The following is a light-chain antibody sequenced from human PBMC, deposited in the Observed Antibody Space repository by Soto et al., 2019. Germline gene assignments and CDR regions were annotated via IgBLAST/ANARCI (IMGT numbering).Light chain of an antibody. Sequence: QAVVTQSPSASASLGASVKLTCTLSSGHTNYAIAWHQQQPGKGPRYLMKLNSDGSHTKGGGIPDRFSGSISGTERYLTISSLQSEDEADYYCQTWGTGIRVFGGGTKLTVL. V-gene: IGLV4-69*01. CDR3: QTWGTGIRV. CDR2: LNSDGSH. J-gene: IGLJ2*01. CDR1: SGHTNYA.